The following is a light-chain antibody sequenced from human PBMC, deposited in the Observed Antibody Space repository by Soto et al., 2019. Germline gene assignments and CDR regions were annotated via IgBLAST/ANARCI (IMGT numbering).Light chain of an antibody. CDR2: DAS. J-gene: IGKJ4*01. CDR3: QQRRNWPLT. CDR1: QNLRSS. V-gene: IGKV3-11*01. Sequence: VMTQSPATLSVSPWERATLSCRASQNLRSSLAWYQQKPGQAPRLLIYDASNRATGIPARFSGSGSGTDFTLTISSLEPEDFAVYYCQQRRNWPLTFGGGTKVDIK.